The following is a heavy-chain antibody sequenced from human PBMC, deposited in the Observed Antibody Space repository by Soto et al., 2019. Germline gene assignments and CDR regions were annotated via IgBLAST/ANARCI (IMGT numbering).Heavy chain of an antibody. CDR3: AREITAAGDYYYYGMDV. J-gene: IGHJ6*02. Sequence: ASVKVSCKASGGTFSNYAISWVRQAPGQGLEWMGGIIPIFGTANYAQKFQGRVTITADESTSTAYMELSSLRSEDTAVYYCAREITAAGDYYYYGMDVWGQGTTVTVSS. V-gene: IGHV1-69*13. CDR2: IIPIFGTA. CDR1: GGTFSNYA. D-gene: IGHD6-13*01.